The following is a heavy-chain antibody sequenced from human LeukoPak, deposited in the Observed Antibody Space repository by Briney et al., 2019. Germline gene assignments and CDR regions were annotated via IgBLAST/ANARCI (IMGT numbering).Heavy chain of an antibody. J-gene: IGHJ6*02. CDR1: GGSISSGDYY. CDR2: IYYSGST. Sequence: SQTLSLTCTVSGGSISSGDYYWSWIRKPPGKGLEWIGYIYYSGSTYYNPSLKSRVTISVDTSKNQFSLKLSSVTAADTAVYYCARDPRFLEWAYGMDVWGQGTTVTVSS. CDR3: ARDPRFLEWAYGMDV. D-gene: IGHD3-3*01. V-gene: IGHV4-30-4*01.